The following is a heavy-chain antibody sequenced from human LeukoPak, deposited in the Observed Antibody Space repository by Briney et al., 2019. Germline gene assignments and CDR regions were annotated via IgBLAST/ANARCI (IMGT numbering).Heavy chain of an antibody. D-gene: IGHD6-19*01. CDR3: AALAVAGFFYY. CDR2: IYYSGST. CDR1: GGSISSGDYY. V-gene: IGHV4-30-4*08. J-gene: IGHJ4*02. Sequence: PSLTLSLTCTVAGGSISSGDYYWSWIRQPPGKGLEWIGYIYYSGSTYYNPSLKSRVTISVGTSKNQFSLKMSSVTAADTAVYYCAALAVAGFFYYWDQGTLVTVSS.